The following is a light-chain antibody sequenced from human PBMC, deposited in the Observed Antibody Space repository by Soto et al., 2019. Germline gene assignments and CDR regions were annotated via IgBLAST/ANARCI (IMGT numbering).Light chain of an antibody. CDR3: QQLNSFPIT. J-gene: IGKJ5*01. Sequence: DIQMTQSPSTLSASVGDRVTITCRASQSVNKWLAWFQQKPGKAPKLLIFDASTLQTGVPSRFGGGGSGTEFTLTITSLQPEDFATYYCQQLNSFPITFGQGTRLEN. V-gene: IGKV1-5*01. CDR2: DAS. CDR1: QSVNKW.